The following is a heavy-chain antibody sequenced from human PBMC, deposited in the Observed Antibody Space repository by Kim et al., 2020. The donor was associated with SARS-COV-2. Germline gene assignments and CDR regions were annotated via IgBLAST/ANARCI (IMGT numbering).Heavy chain of an antibody. CDR2: ISYDGSNK. D-gene: IGHD6-19*01. Sequence: GGSLRLSCAASGFTFSSYGMHWVRQAPGKGLEWVAVISYDGSNKYYADSVKGRFTISRDNSKNTLYLQMNSLRAEDTAVYYCAKDLRYSSGWYRAFDYWG. J-gene: IGHJ4*01. V-gene: IGHV3-30*18. CDR1: GFTFSSYG. CDR3: AKDLRYSSGWYRAFDY.